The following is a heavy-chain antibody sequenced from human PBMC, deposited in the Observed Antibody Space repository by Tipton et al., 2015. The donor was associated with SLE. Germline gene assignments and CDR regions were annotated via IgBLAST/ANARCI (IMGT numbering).Heavy chain of an antibody. V-gene: IGHV3-53*05. CDR2: ISSGVST. J-gene: IGHJ3*01. D-gene: IGHD6-19*01. CDR1: GFSVSNNY. Sequence: SLRLSCAASGFSVSNNYMNWVRQAPGKGLEWVSSISSGVSTYYINSVRGRFTISRDNSKNTIYLQMNSLRPEDTALYYCARDVREAYSSGWYNGLDVWGQGTVVTVSS. CDR3: ARDVREAYSSGWYNGLDV.